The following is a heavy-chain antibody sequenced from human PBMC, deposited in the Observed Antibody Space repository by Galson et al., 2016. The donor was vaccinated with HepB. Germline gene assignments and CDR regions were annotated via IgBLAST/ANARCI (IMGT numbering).Heavy chain of an antibody. Sequence: ETLSLTCTVSGGSISSNSYYWGWIRQPPGKGLERIGSIYYVGNTYYNPSLKSRVIISIDTSDNRVSLKLRSVTAADTAVYYCARHERLLSWFDPWGQGSLVTVSS. V-gene: IGHV4-39*01. CDR2: IYYVGNT. CDR3: ARHERLLSWFDP. J-gene: IGHJ5*02. CDR1: GGSISSNSYY. D-gene: IGHD5-12*01.